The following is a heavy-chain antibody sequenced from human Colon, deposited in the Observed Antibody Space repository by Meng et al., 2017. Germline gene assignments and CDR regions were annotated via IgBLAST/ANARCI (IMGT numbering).Heavy chain of an antibody. D-gene: IGHD6-19*01. J-gene: IGHJ4*02. CDR2: ISGSGTTF. Sequence: GESLKISCEASGFTFGRSAMNWVRQAPGKGLEWVSYISGSGTTFYYADSVKGRFTISRDNAKNSLFLQMNSLRAEDKGIYYCARDVLSSEWGDDWGQGTLVTVSS. V-gene: IGHV3-48*03. CDR3: ARDVLSSEWGDD. CDR1: GFTFGRSA.